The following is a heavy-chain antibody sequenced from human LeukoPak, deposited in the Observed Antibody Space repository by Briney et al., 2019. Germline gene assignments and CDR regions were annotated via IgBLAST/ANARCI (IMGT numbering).Heavy chain of an antibody. CDR2: IYSGGST. V-gene: IGHV3-53*01. CDR3: ARTSGEDV. Sequence: SGGSLRLSCAASGFTVSSNYMSWVRQAPGKGLEWVSVIYSGGSTYYADSVKGRFTISRDNAKNSLYLQMNSLRAEDTAVYYCARTSGEDVWGKGTTVTVSS. CDR1: GFTVSSNY. J-gene: IGHJ6*04.